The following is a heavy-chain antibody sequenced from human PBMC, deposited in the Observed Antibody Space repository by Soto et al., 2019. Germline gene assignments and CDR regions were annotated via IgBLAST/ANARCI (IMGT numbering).Heavy chain of an antibody. J-gene: IGHJ6*04. D-gene: IGHD2-21*01. V-gene: IGHV1-8*01. CDR2: MNPNRGDT. CDR3: AGGPEYPVGGAQYQFYGMDA. CDR1: GYTFTSHD. Sequence: QVQLVQSGAEVKKPGASVRVSCKASGYTFTSHDINWVRQATGQGLEWLGWMNPNRGDTGYAQKFEGRVSMTRDTSISTAYIELSNLRSDDTAVYFCAGGPEYPVGGAQYQFYGMDAWGEGTTVTVSS.